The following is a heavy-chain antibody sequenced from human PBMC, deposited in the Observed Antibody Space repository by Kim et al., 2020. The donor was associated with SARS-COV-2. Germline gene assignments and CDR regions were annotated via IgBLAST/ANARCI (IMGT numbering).Heavy chain of an antibody. Sequence: GGSLRLSCAASGFTFSSYGMHWVRQAPGKGLEWVAVIWYDGSNKYYADSVKGRFTISRDNSKNTLYLQMNSLRAEDTAVYYCARDFVVVPAAMSLRYGMGVWGQGTTVTVSS. J-gene: IGHJ6*02. D-gene: IGHD2-2*01. CDR3: ARDFVVVPAAMSLRYGMGV. V-gene: IGHV3-33*01. CDR1: GFTFSSYG. CDR2: IWYDGSNK.